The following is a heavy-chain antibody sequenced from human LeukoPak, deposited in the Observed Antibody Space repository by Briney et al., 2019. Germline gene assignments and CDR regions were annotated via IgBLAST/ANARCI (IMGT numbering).Heavy chain of an antibody. D-gene: IGHD2-15*01. CDR2: ISAYNGNT. CDR1: GYTFTSYG. Sequence: ASVKVSCKASGYTFTSYGISWVRQARGQGLEWMGWISAYNGNTNYAQKLQGRVTMTTDTSTSTAYMELRSLRSDDTAVYYCARDRCSSGSCAFDYWGQGTLVTVSS. J-gene: IGHJ4*02. V-gene: IGHV1-18*01. CDR3: ARDRCSSGSCAFDY.